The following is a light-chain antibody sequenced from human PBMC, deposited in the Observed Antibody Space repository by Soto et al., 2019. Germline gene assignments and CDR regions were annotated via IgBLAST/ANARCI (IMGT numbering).Light chain of an antibody. J-gene: IGKJ1*01. V-gene: IGKV1-5*03. CDR2: KAS. CDR3: QQYNSYSTT. CDR1: QSISVW. Sequence: DIQMTQSASTLSAKIGDSVTITCRASQSISVWLAWYQQKAGQAPNLLIDKASRWESGVPSRFSGSGSETEFTLTISGLQPDDSATYYCQQYNSYSTTFGQGTKVDNK.